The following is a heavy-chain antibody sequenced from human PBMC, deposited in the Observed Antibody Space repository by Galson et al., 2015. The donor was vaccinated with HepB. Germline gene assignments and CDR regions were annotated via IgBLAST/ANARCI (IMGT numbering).Heavy chain of an antibody. D-gene: IGHD6-13*01. Sequence: ETLSLTCTVSGGSISSYYWSWIRQPPGKGLEWIGEIYHSGSTNYNPSLKSRVTISVDKSKNQFSLKLSSVTAADTAVYYCARGVSSSLDYYFDYWGQGTLVTVSS. J-gene: IGHJ4*02. CDR1: GGSISSYY. CDR2: IYHSGST. V-gene: IGHV4-59*12. CDR3: ARGVSSSLDYYFDY.